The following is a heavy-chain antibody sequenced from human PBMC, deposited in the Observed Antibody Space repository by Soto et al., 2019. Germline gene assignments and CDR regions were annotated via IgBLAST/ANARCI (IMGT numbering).Heavy chain of an antibody. CDR3: AKDSRYDYGDYLESRIDP. CDR1: GFPFSSYA. Sequence: GGSLRLSCAASGFPFSSYAMIWVRTAPGKGLEWVSAISGSGGSTYYADSVKGRFTISRDNSKNTLYLQMNSLRAEDTAVYYCAKDSRYDYGDYLESRIDPWGQGTLVTVSS. CDR2: ISGSGGST. V-gene: IGHV3-23*01. D-gene: IGHD4-17*01. J-gene: IGHJ5*02.